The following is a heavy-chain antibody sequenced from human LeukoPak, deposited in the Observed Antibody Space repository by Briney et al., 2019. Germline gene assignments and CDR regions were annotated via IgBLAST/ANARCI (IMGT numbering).Heavy chain of an antibody. D-gene: IGHD3-16*01. CDR1: SGSIGSSSNY. CDR2: VYYSGST. Sequence: SETLSLTCTVSSGSIGSSSNYWGWIRQAPGKGLEWIGNVYYSGSTFYNPSLKSRVTISVDTSKNQFSLKLSSVTAADTAVYYCARGAGGGYFDYWGQGTLVTVSS. J-gene: IGHJ4*02. CDR3: ARGAGGGYFDY. V-gene: IGHV4-39*07.